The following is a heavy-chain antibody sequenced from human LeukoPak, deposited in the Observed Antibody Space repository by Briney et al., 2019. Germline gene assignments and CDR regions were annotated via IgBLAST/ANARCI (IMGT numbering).Heavy chain of an antibody. CDR1: GYSFTSYW. CDR2: IYPGDSDT. CDR3: ARTKSGYCSGGSCYSSELGERWFDP. V-gene: IGHV5-51*01. J-gene: IGHJ5*02. Sequence: GESLKISCKGSGYSFTSYWIGWVRQMPGKGLEWMGIIYPGDSDTRYSPSFQGQVTISADKSISTAYLQWSSLKASDTAMYYCARTKSGYCSGGSCYSSELGERWFDPWGQGTLVTVSS. D-gene: IGHD2-15*01.